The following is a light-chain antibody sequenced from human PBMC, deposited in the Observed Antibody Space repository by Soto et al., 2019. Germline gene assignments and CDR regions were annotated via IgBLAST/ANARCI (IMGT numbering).Light chain of an antibody. J-gene: IGKJ4*01. CDR2: DAS. CDR1: QSVNSN. CDR3: QQYNFWPPLT. V-gene: IGKV3-15*01. Sequence: EIVMTQSPATLSVSPGERATLSCRAIQSVNSNLAWYRQKPGQAPRLLISDASTRATGVPARFSGSGSGTEFTLTISRLQSEDSGIYYCQQYNFWPPLTFGGGTKVEIK.